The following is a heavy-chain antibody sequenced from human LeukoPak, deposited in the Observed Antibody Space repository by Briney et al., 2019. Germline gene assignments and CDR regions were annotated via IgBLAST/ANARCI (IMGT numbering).Heavy chain of an antibody. V-gene: IGHV4-30-2*01. CDR2: IYHSGST. J-gene: IGHJ6*03. CDR3: ASSPGMEGMNYHYYNYMDV. Sequence: SETLSLTCTVSGGSISSGGYYWSWIRQPPGKGLEWIGYIYHSGSTYYNPSLKSRVTISVDRSKNQFSLNLSSVTAADTAVYYCASSPGMEGMNYHYYNYMDVWGKGTTVTVSS. D-gene: IGHD3-10*01. CDR1: GGSISSGGYY.